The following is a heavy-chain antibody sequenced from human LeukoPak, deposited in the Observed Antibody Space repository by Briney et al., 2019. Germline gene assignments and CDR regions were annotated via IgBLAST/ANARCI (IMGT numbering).Heavy chain of an antibody. CDR2: IYYSGST. Sequence: SETLSLTCTVSGGSISSYYWSWIRQPPGKGLEWIGYIYYSGSTNYNPSLKSGVTISVDTSKNQFSLKLSSVTVADTAVYYCARDRFGGYGAFDIWGQGTMVTVSS. J-gene: IGHJ3*02. CDR3: ARDRFGGYGAFDI. D-gene: IGHD3-22*01. CDR1: GGSISSYY. V-gene: IGHV4-59*01.